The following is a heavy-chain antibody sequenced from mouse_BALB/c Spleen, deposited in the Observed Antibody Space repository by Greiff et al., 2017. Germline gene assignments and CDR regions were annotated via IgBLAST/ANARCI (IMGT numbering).Heavy chain of an antibody. J-gene: IGHJ3*01. D-gene: IGHD3-1*01. CDR1: GFNIKDYY. V-gene: IGHV14-4*02. Sequence: EVQLQESGAELVRSGASVKLSCTASGFNIKDYYMHWVKQRPEQGLEWIGWIDPENGDTEYAPKFQGKATMTADTSSNTAYLQLSSLTSEDTAVYYCNAARATSLFAYWGQGTLVTVSA. CDR3: NAARATSLFAY. CDR2: IDPENGDT.